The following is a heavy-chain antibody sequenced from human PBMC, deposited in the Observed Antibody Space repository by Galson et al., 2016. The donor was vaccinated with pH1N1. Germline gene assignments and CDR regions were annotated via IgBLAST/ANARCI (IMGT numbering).Heavy chain of an antibody. D-gene: IGHD4-23*01. CDR1: DFTFKDFG. CDR3: AKDWGWQLDPSPFDS. CDR2: IIGSGGGT. Sequence: SGAEVKKPGESLRLSCAASDFTFKDFGMNWVRQAPGKGLEWVSRIIGSGGGTYYADSVKGRFTISRDNSKNTLYLQMSSLRAEDTAIYYCAKDWGWQLDPSPFDSWGQGTLVTVSS. J-gene: IGHJ4*02. V-gene: IGHV3-23*01.